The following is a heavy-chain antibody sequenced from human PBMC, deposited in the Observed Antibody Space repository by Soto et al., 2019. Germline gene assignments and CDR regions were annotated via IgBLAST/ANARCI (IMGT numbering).Heavy chain of an antibody. CDR3: ARVVSSGWHGYYYGMDV. CDR2: ISSSSSYI. J-gene: IGHJ6*02. D-gene: IGHD6-19*01. Sequence: GGSLRLSCAASGFTFSSYSMNWVRQAPGKGLEWVSSISSSSSYIYYADSVKGRFTISRDNAKNSLYLQMNSLRAEDTAVYYCARVVSSGWHGYYYGMDVWGQGTTVTVSS. V-gene: IGHV3-21*01. CDR1: GFTFSSYS.